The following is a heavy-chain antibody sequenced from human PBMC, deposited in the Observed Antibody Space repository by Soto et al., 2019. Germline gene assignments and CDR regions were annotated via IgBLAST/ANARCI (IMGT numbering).Heavy chain of an antibody. D-gene: IGHD3-10*01. CDR1: GGSISSSSYY. J-gene: IGHJ3*02. V-gene: IGHV4-39*07. CDR2: IYYSGST. CDR3: ARAPGYYGSGTGAFDI. Sequence: SETLSLTCTVSGGSISSSSYYWGWIRQPPGKGLEWIGSIYYSGSTNYNPSLKSRVTISVDTSKNQFSLKLSSVTAADTAVYYCARAPGYYGSGTGAFDIWGQGAMVTVSS.